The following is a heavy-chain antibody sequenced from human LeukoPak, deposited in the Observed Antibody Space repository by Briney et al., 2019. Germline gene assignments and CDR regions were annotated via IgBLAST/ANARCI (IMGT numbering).Heavy chain of an antibody. J-gene: IGHJ3*02. CDR1: GGSISSYY. CDR3: ARDGTAMAHDAFDI. CDR2: IYTSGGT. Sequence: PSETLSLTSTVSGGSISSYYWSWIRQPAGKGLEWIGRIYTSGGTNYNPSLKSRVTMSVDTSKNQFSLKLSSVTAADTAVYYCARDGTAMAHDAFDIWGQGTMVTVSS. D-gene: IGHD5-18*01. V-gene: IGHV4-4*07.